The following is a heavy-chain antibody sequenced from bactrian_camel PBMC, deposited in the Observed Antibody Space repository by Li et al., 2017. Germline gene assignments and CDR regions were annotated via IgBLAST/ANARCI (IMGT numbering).Heavy chain of an antibody. CDR1: GDAYSRNF. J-gene: IGHJ4*01. Sequence: HVQLVESGGGSVQAGGSLTLSCVASGDAYSRNFIGWVRQSPGNEREVLAAIYTRDGTAHYADSVKGRFTISHDNANDTTFLQMNSLMPEDSAMYYCAATTDCYPSPEYNYWGQGTQVTVS. CDR2: IYTRDGTA. CDR3: AATTDCYPSPEYNY. V-gene: IGHV3S54*01. D-gene: IGHD5*01.